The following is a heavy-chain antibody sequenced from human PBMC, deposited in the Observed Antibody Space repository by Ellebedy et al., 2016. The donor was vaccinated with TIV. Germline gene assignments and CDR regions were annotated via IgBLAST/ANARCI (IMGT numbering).Heavy chain of an antibody. CDR1: GGSISSYY. Sequence: SETLSLTCTVSGGSISSYYWSWIRQPPGKGLEWIGYIYYSGSTNYNPSLKSRVTISVDTSKNQFSLKLSSLTAADTAMYYCARFNGYTYGIGYWGQGTLVTVSS. CDR2: IYYSGST. D-gene: IGHD5-18*01. V-gene: IGHV4-59*08. J-gene: IGHJ4*02. CDR3: ARFNGYTYGIGY.